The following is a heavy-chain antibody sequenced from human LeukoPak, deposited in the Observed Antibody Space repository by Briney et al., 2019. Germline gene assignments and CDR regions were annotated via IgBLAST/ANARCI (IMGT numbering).Heavy chain of an antibody. CDR1: GGTFSSYA. V-gene: IGHV1-69*04. D-gene: IGHD3-16*01. Sequence: GASVKVSCKASGGTFSSYAISWVRQAPGQGLEWMGRIIPILGIANYAQKFQGRVTITADKSTSTAYMELSSLRSEDTAVYYCARVGDYVWGSYDYWGQGTLVTVSS. J-gene: IGHJ4*02. CDR2: IIPILGIA. CDR3: ARVGDYVWGSYDY.